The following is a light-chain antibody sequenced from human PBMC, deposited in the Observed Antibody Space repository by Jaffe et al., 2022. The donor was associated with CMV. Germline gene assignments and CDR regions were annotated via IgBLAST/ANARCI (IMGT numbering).Light chain of an antibody. Sequence: QSALTQPASVSGSPGQSITISCTGTSSDVGSYNLVSWYQQHPGKAPKLMIYEVSKRPSGVSNRFSGSKSGNTASLTISGLQAEDEADYYCCSYAGSSTLRWVFGGGTKLTVL. CDR2: EVS. V-gene: IGLV2-23*01. J-gene: IGLJ3*02. CDR3: CSYAGSSTLRWV. CDR1: SSDVGSYNL.